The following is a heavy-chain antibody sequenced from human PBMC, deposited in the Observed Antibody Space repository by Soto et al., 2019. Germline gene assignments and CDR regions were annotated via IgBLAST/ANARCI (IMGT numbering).Heavy chain of an antibody. Sequence: SETLSLTCTVSGGSISSGGYYWSWIRQHPGKGLEWIGYIYYRGSTYYNPSLKSRVTISVDTSKNQLSLKLSSVTAADTAVYYCARGGGGSSWYSYYYYGMDVWGQGTTVTVSS. CDR1: GGSISSGGYY. CDR3: ARGGGGSSWYSYYYYGMDV. J-gene: IGHJ6*02. D-gene: IGHD6-13*01. V-gene: IGHV4-31*03. CDR2: IYYRGST.